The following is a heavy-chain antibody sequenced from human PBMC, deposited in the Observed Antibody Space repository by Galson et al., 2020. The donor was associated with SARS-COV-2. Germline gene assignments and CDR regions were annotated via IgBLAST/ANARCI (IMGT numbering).Heavy chain of an antibody. J-gene: IGHJ4*02. CDR1: GSSFSISGVG. Sequence: KMSGPTLVKPTQTLTLTCTFSGSSFSISGVGVGWIRQPPGKALEWLALIYWDNGVRYSPSLKSRLTITKDTSKNQVVLTMTNMDTVDTATYYCAHRLISSAGWQTFDYWGQGILVTVSS. D-gene: IGHD6-19*01. V-gene: IGHV2-5*02. CDR3: AHRLISSAGWQTFDY. CDR2: IYWDNGV.